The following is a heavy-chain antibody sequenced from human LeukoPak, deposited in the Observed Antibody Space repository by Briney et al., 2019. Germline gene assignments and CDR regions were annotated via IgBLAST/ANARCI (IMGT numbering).Heavy chain of an antibody. CDR1: GFTFNYAW. Sequence: PGGSLRLSCAGSGFTFNYAWMSWVRQVPGKGLEWVRQTVSEIDGGTTDYAAPVKGRFTISRDDSKSTLYLQMNSLKIEDTAVYYCTTDEDWNYARKDVWGQGATVIVSS. V-gene: IGHV3-15*04. D-gene: IGHD1-7*01. CDR2: TVSEIDGGTT. J-gene: IGHJ6*02. CDR3: TTDEDWNYARKDV.